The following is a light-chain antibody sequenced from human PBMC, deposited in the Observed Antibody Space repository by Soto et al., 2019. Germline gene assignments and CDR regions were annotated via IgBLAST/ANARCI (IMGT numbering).Light chain of an antibody. CDR2: LNSDGSH. CDR1: SGHIGYT. Sequence: QLVLTQSPSASASLGASVKLTCTLSSGHIGYTIAWHQQQPEKGPRYLMKLNSDGSHRKGDGIPDRFSGSTSGAERYLIISSPQSEDEADYYCQTWGTGYVVFGGGTKLTVL. CDR3: QTWGTGYVV. V-gene: IGLV4-69*01. J-gene: IGLJ2*01.